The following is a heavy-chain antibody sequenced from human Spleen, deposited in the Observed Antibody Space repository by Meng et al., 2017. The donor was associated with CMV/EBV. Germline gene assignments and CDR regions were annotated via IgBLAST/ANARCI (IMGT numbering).Heavy chain of an antibody. Sequence: GESLKISCLASGFTFSSFSFNWVRQAPGKGLEWVSSMSYSRGHTYYADSVKGRFTISGDNTQSSLFLQMNSLRAEDTAIYYCARASDIAVVGAPSYFYNYGMDVWGQGTTVTVSS. V-gene: IGHV3-21*01. CDR1: GFTFSSFS. J-gene: IGHJ6*02. D-gene: IGHD2-2*01. CDR2: MSYSRGHT. CDR3: ARASDIAVVGAPSYFYNYGMDV.